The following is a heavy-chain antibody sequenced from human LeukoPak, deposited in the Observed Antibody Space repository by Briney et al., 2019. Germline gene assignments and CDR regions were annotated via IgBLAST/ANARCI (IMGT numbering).Heavy chain of an antibody. CDR3: ARLGSISLDY. D-gene: IGHD6-6*01. V-gene: IGHV4-38-2*01. J-gene: IGHJ4*02. Sequence: PSETLSLTCAVSGYSISSGYYWGWIRQPPGKGLEWIGSIYYSGSTYYNPSLKSRVTISVDTSKNQFSLKLSSVTAADTAVYYCARLGSISLDYWGQGTLVTVSS. CDR2: IYYSGST. CDR1: GYSISSGYY.